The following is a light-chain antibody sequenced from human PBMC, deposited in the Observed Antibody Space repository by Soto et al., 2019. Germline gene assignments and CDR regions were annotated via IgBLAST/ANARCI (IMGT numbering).Light chain of an antibody. V-gene: IGKV3-15*01. CDR1: QSVSSY. J-gene: IGKJ4*01. CDR2: GAS. Sequence: EIVFTQSPATLSLSPGERATLSCRASQSVSSYLAWYQQKPGQAPRLVIYGASTRATGIPARFSGSGSGTEFTLSIGSLQSEDFAVYYCHRYNNLPPAFGGGTKVDIK. CDR3: HRYNNLPPA.